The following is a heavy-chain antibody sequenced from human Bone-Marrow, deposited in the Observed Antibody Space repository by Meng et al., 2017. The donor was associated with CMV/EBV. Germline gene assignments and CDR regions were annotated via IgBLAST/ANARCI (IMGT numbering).Heavy chain of an antibody. CDR2: IYYSGST. CDR3: ARDKSSSWSRRGNYFDY. CDR1: GGSISSYY. V-gene: IGHV4-59*01. J-gene: IGHJ4*02. Sequence: SETLSLTCTVSGGSISSYYWSWIRQPPGKGLEWIGYIYYSGSTNYNPSLKSRVTISVDTSKNQFSLKLSSVTDADTAVYYCARDKSSSWSRRGNYFDYWGQGTLVTVSS. D-gene: IGHD6-13*01.